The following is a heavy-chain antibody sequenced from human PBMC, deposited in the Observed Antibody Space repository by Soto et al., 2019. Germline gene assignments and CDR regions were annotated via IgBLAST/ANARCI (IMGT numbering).Heavy chain of an antibody. V-gene: IGHV3-23*01. CDR1: GFTFSSYA. Sequence: GGSLRLSCAASGFTFSSYAMSWVRQAPGKGLEWVSAISGSGGSTYYTDSVKGRFTISRDNSKNTLYLQMNSLRAEDTAVYYCAKDRVGAEANRVAGEVDCWFDPWGQGTLVTVSS. CDR2: ISGSGGST. J-gene: IGHJ5*02. D-gene: IGHD3-10*01. CDR3: AKDRVGAEANRVAGEVDCWFDP.